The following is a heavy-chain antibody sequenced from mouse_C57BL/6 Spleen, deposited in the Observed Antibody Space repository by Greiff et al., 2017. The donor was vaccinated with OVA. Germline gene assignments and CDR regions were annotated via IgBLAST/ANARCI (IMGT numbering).Heavy chain of an antibody. Sequence: VKLMESGTELVKPGASVKLSCKASGYTFTSYWMHWVKQRPGQGLEWIGNINPSNGGTNYNEKFKSKATLTVDKSSSTAYMQLSSLTSEDSAVYYCARSGGYDLYYYAMDYWGQGTSVTVSS. J-gene: IGHJ4*01. CDR2: INPSNGGT. V-gene: IGHV1-53*01. CDR1: GYTFTSYW. D-gene: IGHD2-2*01. CDR3: ARSGGYDLYYYAMDY.